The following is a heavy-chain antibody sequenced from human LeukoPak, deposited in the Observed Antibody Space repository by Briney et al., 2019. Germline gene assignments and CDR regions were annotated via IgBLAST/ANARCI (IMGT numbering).Heavy chain of an antibody. Sequence: GRSLRLSCAASGFTFSDYYMTWIRQAPGKGLEWVSYISSSGNTIYYVDSVKGRFAISRDNAKNSLYLQMNSLRAEDTAVYYCARGRNAYTSSRPGGFDPWGQGTLVTVSS. CDR2: ISSSGNTI. CDR3: ARGRNAYTSSRPGGFDP. D-gene: IGHD6-13*01. J-gene: IGHJ5*02. V-gene: IGHV3-11*01. CDR1: GFTFSDYY.